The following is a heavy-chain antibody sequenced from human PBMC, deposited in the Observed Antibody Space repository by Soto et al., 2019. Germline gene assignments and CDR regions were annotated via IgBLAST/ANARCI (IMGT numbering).Heavy chain of an antibody. CDR3: ARDLGNYDSSGYFDY. J-gene: IGHJ4*02. Sequence: GGSLRLSCAASGFSFSGSSMNWLRLAPGKGLEWISYISYVTNTKYYADSVKGRFTISRDNAKSSLYLQMNSLRVEDTAVYYCARDLGNYDSSGYFDYWGLGTQVTVSS. D-gene: IGHD3-22*01. CDR1: GFSFSGSS. V-gene: IGHV3-48*01. CDR2: ISYVTNTK.